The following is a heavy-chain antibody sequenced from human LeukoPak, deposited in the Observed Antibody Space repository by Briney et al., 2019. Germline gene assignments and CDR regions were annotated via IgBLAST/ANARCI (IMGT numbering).Heavy chain of an antibody. V-gene: IGHV4-59*01. CDR3: ATSYYDSDFGPFDI. Sequence: SETLSLTCTVSGGSISSYYWSWIRQPPGKGLEWIGYISYSGTTNYNPSLKSRVTISVDTSKNQFSLKLNSVTAADTAVYYCATSYYDSDFGPFDIWGQGTMVTVSS. J-gene: IGHJ3*02. CDR1: GGSISSYY. CDR2: ISYSGTT. D-gene: IGHD3-16*01.